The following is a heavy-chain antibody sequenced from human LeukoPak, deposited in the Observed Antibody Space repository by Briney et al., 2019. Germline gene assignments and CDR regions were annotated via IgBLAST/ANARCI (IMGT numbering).Heavy chain of an antibody. CDR3: AKATYYDFWSGYPDY. J-gene: IGHJ4*02. V-gene: IGHV3-9*01. CDR2: ISWNSGSI. D-gene: IGHD3-3*01. CDR1: GFTFDDYA. Sequence: GGSLRLSCAASGFTFDDYAMHWARQAPGKGLEWVSGISWNSGSIAYADSVKGRFTISRDNAKNSLYLQMNSLRAEDTALYYCAKATYYDFWSGYPDYWGQGTLVTVSS.